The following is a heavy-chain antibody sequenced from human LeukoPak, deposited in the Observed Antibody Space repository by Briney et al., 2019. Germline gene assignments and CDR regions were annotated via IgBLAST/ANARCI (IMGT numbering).Heavy chain of an antibody. CDR3: ARPTTTLEY. D-gene: IGHD1-7*01. V-gene: IGHV3-74*01. CDR1: GFTFTSYW. Sequence: PGGSLRLSCATSGFTFTSYWMHWVRQAPGKGLVWVSRINPDGSGPIYADSVKGRFTISRDNAKKTLYLQMNSLRDEDTAVYYCARPTTTLEYWGQGTLVTVSS. J-gene: IGHJ4*02. CDR2: INPDGSGP.